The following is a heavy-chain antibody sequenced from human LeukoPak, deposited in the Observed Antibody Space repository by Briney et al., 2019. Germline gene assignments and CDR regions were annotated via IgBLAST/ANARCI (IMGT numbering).Heavy chain of an antibody. J-gene: IGHJ4*02. D-gene: IGHD3-10*01. CDR1: GFSISNNG. CDR3: VKWPGFGHY. CDR2: ISGSGDVT. V-gene: IGHV3-23*01. Sequence: GGSLRLSCAASGFSISNNGISWVRQAPGKRLEWVSGISGSGDVTWYADSVKGRFTISRDNSKNTLYLQMSSLRAEDSALYYCVKWPGFGHYWGQGTLVTVSS.